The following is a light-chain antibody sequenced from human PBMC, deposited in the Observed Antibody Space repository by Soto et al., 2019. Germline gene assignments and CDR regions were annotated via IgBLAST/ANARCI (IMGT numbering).Light chain of an antibody. Sequence: EIVLTQSPGTLSLSPGERATLYCRASQSVSSSYLAWYQQKPGQAPRLLIYGASSRATGIPDRFSGSGSGTDFTLTISRLQSEDFALYYCQQYDKWPPITFGQGTRLE. J-gene: IGKJ5*01. CDR3: QQYDKWPPIT. CDR2: GAS. V-gene: IGKV3-20*01. CDR1: QSVSSSY.